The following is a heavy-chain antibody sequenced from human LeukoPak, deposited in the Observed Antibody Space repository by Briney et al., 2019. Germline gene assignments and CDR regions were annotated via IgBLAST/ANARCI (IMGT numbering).Heavy chain of an antibody. J-gene: IGHJ6*03. CDR3: ARDRYYYGSGSYFYYYYYMDV. V-gene: IGHV4-38-2*02. CDR2: INHSWST. D-gene: IGHD3-10*01. Sequence: SETLSLTCTVSGYSISNNFYWAWIRQSPGKGLEWIVSINHSWSTYYNPSLKSRVTISVDTSKNQFSLKLSSVTAADTAVYYCARDRYYYGSGSYFYYYYYMDVWGKGTTVTVSS. CDR1: GYSISNNFY.